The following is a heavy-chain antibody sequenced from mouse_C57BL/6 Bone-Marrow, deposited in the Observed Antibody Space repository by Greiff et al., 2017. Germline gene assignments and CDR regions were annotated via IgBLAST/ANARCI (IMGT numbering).Heavy chain of an antibody. CDR2: ISNLAYSI. Sequence: EVHLVESGGGLVQPGGSLKLSCANSGFTFSDYGMAWVRQAPRKGPEWVAFISNLAYSIYYADTVTGRFTISRENAKNTLYLEMSSLRSEDTAMYYCARQDTTDYAMDYWGQGTSVTVSS. CDR3: ARQDTTDYAMDY. D-gene: IGHD1-1*01. J-gene: IGHJ4*01. V-gene: IGHV5-15*01. CDR1: GFTFSDYG.